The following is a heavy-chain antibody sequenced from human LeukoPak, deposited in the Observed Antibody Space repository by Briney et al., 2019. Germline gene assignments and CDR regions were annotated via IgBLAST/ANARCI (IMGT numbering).Heavy chain of an antibody. CDR1: GGSFSGYY. D-gene: IGHD5-12*01. Sequence: SETPSLTCAVYGGSFSGYYWSWIRQPPGKGLEWIGEINHSGSTNYNPSLKSRVTISVDTSKNQFSLKLSSVTAADTAVYYCASRAWATRQSDYWGQGTLVTVSS. CDR2: INHSGST. J-gene: IGHJ4*02. CDR3: ASRAWATRQSDY. V-gene: IGHV4-34*01.